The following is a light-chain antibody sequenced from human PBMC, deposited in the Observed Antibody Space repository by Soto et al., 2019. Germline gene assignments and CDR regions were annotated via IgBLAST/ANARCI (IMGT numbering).Light chain of an antibody. V-gene: IGKV3-20*01. CDR1: QSVGSY. CDR3: QQYGSSLT. CDR2: GAS. Sequence: EIVLTQSPGTPSLSPGERATLSCRASQSVGSYLAWYQQKPGQAPRLLIYGASSRATGIPDRFSGSGSGTDFTLTISRLEPEDFAVYYCQQYGSSLTFGQGTRLEIK. J-gene: IGKJ5*01.